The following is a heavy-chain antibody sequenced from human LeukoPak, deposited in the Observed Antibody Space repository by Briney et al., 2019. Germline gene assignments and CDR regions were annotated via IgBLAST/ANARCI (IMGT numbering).Heavy chain of an antibody. CDR1: GGSISSSSYY. D-gene: IGHD1-26*01. V-gene: IGHV4-39*01. CDR3: ARQKSVSGSPHFDY. CDR2: IYYSGST. Sequence: SETLSLTCTVSGGSISSSSYYWGWIRQPPGKGLEWIGSIYYSGSTYYNPSLKSRVTISVDTSKNQFSLKLSSVTAADTAVYYCARQKSVSGSPHFDYWGQGTLVTVSS. J-gene: IGHJ4*02.